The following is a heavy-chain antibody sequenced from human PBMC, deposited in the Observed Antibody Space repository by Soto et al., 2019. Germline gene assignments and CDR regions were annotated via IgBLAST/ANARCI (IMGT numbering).Heavy chain of an antibody. D-gene: IGHD1-26*01. Sequence: GGSLRLSCAASGFAFSSCAMSWVRQAPGKGLEWVSGISATGGSTYYADSVKGRFTISRDNSRNTLYLQMNSLRAEDTAVYYCAKVSLGALTFTDYYYYGLDVWGQGTTVTVSS. V-gene: IGHV3-23*01. J-gene: IGHJ6*02. CDR1: GFAFSSCA. CDR2: ISATGGST. CDR3: AKVSLGALTFTDYYYYGLDV.